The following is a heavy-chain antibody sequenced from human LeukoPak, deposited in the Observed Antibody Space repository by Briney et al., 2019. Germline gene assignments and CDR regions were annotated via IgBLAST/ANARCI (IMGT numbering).Heavy chain of an antibody. CDR2: IYTSGST. V-gene: IGHV4-4*07. CDR3: ARDVSPILTGYYYYYYMDV. J-gene: IGHJ6*03. CDR1: GGSISSYY. Sequence: PSETLSLTCTVSGGSISSYYWSWIRQPPGKGLKWIGRIYTSGSTNYNPSLKSRVTMSVDTSKNQFSLKLSSVTAADTAVHYCARDVSPILTGYYYYYYMDVWGKGTTVTISS. D-gene: IGHD3-9*01.